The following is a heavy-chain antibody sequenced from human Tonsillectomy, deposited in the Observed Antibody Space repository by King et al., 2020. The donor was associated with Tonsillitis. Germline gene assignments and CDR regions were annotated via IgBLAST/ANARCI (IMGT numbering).Heavy chain of an antibody. CDR3: ARSTSSRTREFDY. CDR1: GFTFSSYA. D-gene: IGHD2-2*01. CDR2: ISYDGSNK. J-gene: IGHJ4*02. Sequence: QVQLVESGGGVVQPGRSLRLSCAASGFTFSSYAMHWVRQAPGKGLEWVAVISYDGSNKYYADSVKGRFTISGDNSKNTLYLQMNSLRAEDTAVYYCARSTSSRTREFDYWGQGTLVTVSS. V-gene: IGHV3-30*04.